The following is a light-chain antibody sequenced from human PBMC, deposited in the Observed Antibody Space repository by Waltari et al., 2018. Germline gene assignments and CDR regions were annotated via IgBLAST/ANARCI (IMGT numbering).Light chain of an antibody. CDR3: CSYAGSYTLWV. V-gene: IGLV2-11*01. Sequence: QSALTQPRSVSGSPGQSITISCTGTSSDVGGYNYVSGYQQHPGKAPKLFIYDVSKRPSGVPDRFSGSKSGNTASLTISGLQSEDEADYYCCSYAGSYTLWVFGGGTKLTVL. CDR1: SSDVGGYNY. J-gene: IGLJ3*02. CDR2: DVS.